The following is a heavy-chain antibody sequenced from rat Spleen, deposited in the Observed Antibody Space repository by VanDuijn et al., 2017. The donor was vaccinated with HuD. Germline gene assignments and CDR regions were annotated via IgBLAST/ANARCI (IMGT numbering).Heavy chain of an antibody. Sequence: EVQLVESGGGLVQPGRSLTLSCAASGFTFSDYDMAWVRQAPTKGLEWVASISPSGGTTYYRDSVKGRFTVSRDDAKSTLYLQMDSLRSEDTAIYYCTRRGYLSNWYFDFWGPGTMVTVSS. V-gene: IGHV5-25*01. D-gene: IGHD1-11*01. CDR2: ISPSGGTT. CDR1: GFTFSDYD. CDR3: TRRGYLSNWYFDF. J-gene: IGHJ1*01.